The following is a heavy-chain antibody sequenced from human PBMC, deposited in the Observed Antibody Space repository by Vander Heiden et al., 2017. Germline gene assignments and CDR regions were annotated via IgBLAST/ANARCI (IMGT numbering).Heavy chain of an antibody. Sequence: QAQPLDSGVGVVQPGRPLGLSCAASGFAFSVYALQWVRQAPVKGPEWVSPISYDGSSKYYADSVKGRFTISRDNSNNTVYLQMNSLRGEDTSVYYCSRGADGSSSGREFDHWGQGTLVTVSS. J-gene: IGHJ4*02. CDR1: GFAFSVYA. V-gene: IGHV3-30-3*01. CDR2: ISYDGSSK. D-gene: IGHD6-6*01. CDR3: SRGADGSSSGREFDH.